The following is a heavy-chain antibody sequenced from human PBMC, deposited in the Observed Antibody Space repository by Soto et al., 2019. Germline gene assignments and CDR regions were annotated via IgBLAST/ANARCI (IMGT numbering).Heavy chain of an antibody. CDR2: ISAYNGNT. J-gene: IGHJ4*02. V-gene: IGHV1-18*04. CDR3: ASDLKIFHH. Sequence: QVRLVQSGAEVKKPGASVKVSCKASGYTFTSYGISWVRQAPGQGLEWMGWISAYNGNTKYAQKFQGRVTWTTDTATRKAYMALRRVSSDDTAVYYCASDLKIFHHCGEGALVTVSS. CDR1: GYTFTSYG.